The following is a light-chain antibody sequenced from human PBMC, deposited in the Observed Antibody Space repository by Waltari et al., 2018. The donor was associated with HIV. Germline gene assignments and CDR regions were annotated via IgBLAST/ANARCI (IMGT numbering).Light chain of an antibody. V-gene: IGKV4-1*01. CDR1: QSLLCSSNNKNF. CDR3: QQYYNTLWT. CDR2: WAA. Sequence: DIVMTQSPHSLAVSLGARATINCKSSQSLLCSSNNKNFLAWYQQKPRKPPKLLIYWAAIRESGVRDRFSASGSGTDFALTNNSLQAEDVAVYDCQQYYNTLWTFGQGPKVEIK. J-gene: IGKJ1*01.